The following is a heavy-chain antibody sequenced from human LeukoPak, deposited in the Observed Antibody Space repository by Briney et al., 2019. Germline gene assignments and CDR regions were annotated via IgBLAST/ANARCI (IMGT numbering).Heavy chain of an antibody. CDR2: IIPILGIA. V-gene: IGHV1-69*04. Sequence: SVKVSCKASGGTFSSYAISWVRQAPGQGLEWMGRIIPILGIANYAQKLQGRVTMTTDTSTSTAYMELRSLRSDDTAVYYCARQGILEWLSPIDYWGQGTLVTVSS. CDR1: GGTFSSYA. J-gene: IGHJ4*02. D-gene: IGHD3-3*01. CDR3: ARQGILEWLSPIDY.